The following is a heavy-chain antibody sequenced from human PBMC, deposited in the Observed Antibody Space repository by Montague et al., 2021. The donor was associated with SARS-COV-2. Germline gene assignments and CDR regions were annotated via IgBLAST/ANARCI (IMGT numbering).Heavy chain of an antibody. V-gene: IGHV4-61*02. CDR3: ARALIMITFGGVIAHWFDP. J-gene: IGHJ5*02. CDR1: GGSISSGSYY. D-gene: IGHD3-16*02. Sequence: TLSLTCTVSGGSISSGSYYWSWIRQPAGKGLEWIGRIYTSGSTNYNPSLKSRVTISVDTSKNQFSLKLSSVTAADTAVYYCARALIMITFGGVIAHWFDPW. CDR2: IYTSGST.